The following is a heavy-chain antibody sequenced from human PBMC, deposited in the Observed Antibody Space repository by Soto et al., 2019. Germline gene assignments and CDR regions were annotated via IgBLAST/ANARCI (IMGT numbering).Heavy chain of an antibody. V-gene: IGHV3-23*01. Sequence: GGSLRLSCAASGFTFSSYAMSWVRQAPGKGLEWVSAISGSGGSTYYADSVKGRFTISRDNSKNTLYLQMNTLGAEDTAVYYCARDGIGGTVFRGYLDYWGRGTVVTVSS. CDR1: GFTFSSYA. J-gene: IGHJ4*02. CDR2: ISGSGGST. CDR3: ARDGIGGTVFRGYLDY. D-gene: IGHD1-7*01.